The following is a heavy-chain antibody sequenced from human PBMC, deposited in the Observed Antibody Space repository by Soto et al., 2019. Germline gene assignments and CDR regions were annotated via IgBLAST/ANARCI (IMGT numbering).Heavy chain of an antibody. J-gene: IGHJ4*02. CDR2: IYYSGSA. Sequence: SETLSLTCTVSGGSISSSSYYWGWIRQPPGKGLERIGSIYYSGSAYYNPSLKSRVTISVDTSKNQFSLKLSSVTAADTAVYYCARAMIGQVDYWGQGTLVTVSS. CDR1: GGSISSSSYY. D-gene: IGHD3-22*01. CDR3: ARAMIGQVDY. V-gene: IGHV4-39*01.